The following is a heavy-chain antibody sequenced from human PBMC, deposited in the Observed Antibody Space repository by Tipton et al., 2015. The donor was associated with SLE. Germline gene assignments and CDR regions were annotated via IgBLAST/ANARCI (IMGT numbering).Heavy chain of an antibody. J-gene: IGHJ3*01. CDR2: VYPADSDA. Sequence: QLVQSGAEVKKPGESLKISCKTSGYRFTSSWIGWVRQMPGKGLEWIGIVYPADSDARYSPSFEGQVTVSADKSISTAYLQWNTLKASDTAMYYCAKYLATSGMSPYAFDVWGQGTRVTVSS. CDR3: AKYLATSGMSPYAFDV. CDR1: GYRFTSSW. D-gene: IGHD1-1*01. V-gene: IGHV5-51*03.